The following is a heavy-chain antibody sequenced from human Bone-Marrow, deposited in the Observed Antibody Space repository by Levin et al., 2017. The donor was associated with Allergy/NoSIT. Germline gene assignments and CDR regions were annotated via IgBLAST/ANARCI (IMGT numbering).Heavy chain of an antibody. J-gene: IGHJ4*02. Sequence: GGFLRLSCTASEFTFTTYGMSWARQAPGKGLEWVSSISDSGDRSYYADSVKGRFTISRDNSKNTLYLQMNSLRAEDTAVYYCAKLHGSGTYYNFLDYWGQGTLVTVSS. CDR1: EFTFTTYG. CDR2: ISDSGDRS. D-gene: IGHD3-10*01. CDR3: AKLHGSGTYYNFLDY. V-gene: IGHV3-23*01.